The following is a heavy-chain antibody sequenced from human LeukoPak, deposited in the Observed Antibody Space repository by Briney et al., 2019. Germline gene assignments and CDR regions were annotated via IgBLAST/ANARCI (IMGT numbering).Heavy chain of an antibody. CDR3: AREDYGASGSSLGNLDH. Sequence: GRSLRLSCSASGFTFTNYPIHWVRQAPGKGLEWVAVISYDVITKYYADSVKGRFTLSRDNSKNILFLQMDSLRAEDTAVYFCAREDYGASGSSLGNLDHWGQGTLVTVSS. V-gene: IGHV3-30-3*01. D-gene: IGHD4/OR15-4a*01. CDR1: GFTFTNYP. J-gene: IGHJ4*02. CDR2: ISYDVITK.